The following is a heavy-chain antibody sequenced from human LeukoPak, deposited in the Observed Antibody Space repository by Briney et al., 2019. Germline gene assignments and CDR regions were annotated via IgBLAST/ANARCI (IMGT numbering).Heavy chain of an antibody. J-gene: IGHJ4*02. D-gene: IGHD3-10*01. V-gene: IGHV3-23*01. CDR2: ISGSGGST. CDR3: AKIRAYGSGSSN. Sequence: PGGSLRLSCAASGFTFSNAWMSWVRQAPGKGLEWVSAISGSGGSTYYADSVKGRFTISRDNSKNTLYLQMNSLRAEDTAVYYCAKIRAYGSGSSNWGQGTLVTVSS. CDR1: GFTFSNAW.